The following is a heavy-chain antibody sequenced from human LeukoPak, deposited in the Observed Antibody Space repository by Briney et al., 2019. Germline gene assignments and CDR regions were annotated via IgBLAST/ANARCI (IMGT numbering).Heavy chain of an antibody. V-gene: IGHV3-23*01. CDR1: GFTFSSYA. Sequence: PGGSLSLSCAASGFTFSSYAMSWVSQAPGKGLEWVSAISGSGDSTYYADSVKGRFTISRDNSKNTLYLQMNSLRAEDTAVYYCAKVGGPYSSNWYRYFQHWGQGTLVTVSS. D-gene: IGHD6-13*01. J-gene: IGHJ1*01. CDR2: ISGSGDST. CDR3: AKVGGPYSSNWYRYFQH.